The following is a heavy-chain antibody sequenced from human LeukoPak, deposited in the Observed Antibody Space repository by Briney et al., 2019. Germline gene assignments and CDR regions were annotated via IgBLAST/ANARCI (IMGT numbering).Heavy chain of an antibody. J-gene: IGHJ6*02. Sequence: PGGSLRLSCAVSGFSVSNYYMSWVRQAPGGGLEWGSVIYSGGSTYYADSVKGRFTISRDNSKNTLYLQMNSLRAEDTAVYYCARDRMATIGTYYYGMDVWGQGTTVTVSS. CDR3: ARDRMATIGTYYYGMDV. CDR1: GFSVSNYY. V-gene: IGHV3-66*01. CDR2: IYSGGST. D-gene: IGHD5-24*01.